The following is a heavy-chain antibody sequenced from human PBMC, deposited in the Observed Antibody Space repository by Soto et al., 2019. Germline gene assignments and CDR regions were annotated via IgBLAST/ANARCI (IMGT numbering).Heavy chain of an antibody. J-gene: IGHJ3*02. CDR1: GYTFTSYC. Sequence: ASVKVSCKASGYTFTSYCISWVRQAPVQGLEWMGWISAYNGNTNYAQKLQGRVTMTTDTSTSTAYMELRSLRSDDTAVYYCARDLSGYCSGGSCYAGGDAFDIWGQGTMVTVSS. D-gene: IGHD2-15*01. V-gene: IGHV1-18*04. CDR2: ISAYNGNT. CDR3: ARDLSGYCSGGSCYAGGDAFDI.